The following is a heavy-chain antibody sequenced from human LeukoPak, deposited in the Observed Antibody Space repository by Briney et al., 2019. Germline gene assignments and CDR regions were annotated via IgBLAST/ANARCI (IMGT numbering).Heavy chain of an antibody. Sequence: PGGSLRLSCAASGFKFNMFWMNWVRQAPGKGLEWVANIKEDGTETFYVDSVRGRFIISRDNANQSLHLQMNGLRAEDSGLYYCARDLGPTNACWAWGQGKRVTVSS. D-gene: IGHD6-13*01. J-gene: IGHJ3*01. CDR1: GFKFNMFW. CDR2: IKEDGTET. CDR3: ARDLGPTNACWA. V-gene: IGHV3-7*01.